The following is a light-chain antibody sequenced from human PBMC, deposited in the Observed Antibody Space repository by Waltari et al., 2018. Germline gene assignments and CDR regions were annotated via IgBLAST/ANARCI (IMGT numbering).Light chain of an antibody. V-gene: IGKV3-20*01. Sequence: IVLTQSPGTLSLSPRERATLSCRAIQSVGRSLAWYQQKPGQAPRLLIYGASNRATGIPDRFSGSGSGTDFSLTISRLELEDFAVYYCQHYVRLPATFGQGTKVEIK. CDR1: QSVGRS. CDR2: GAS. J-gene: IGKJ1*01. CDR3: QHYVRLPAT.